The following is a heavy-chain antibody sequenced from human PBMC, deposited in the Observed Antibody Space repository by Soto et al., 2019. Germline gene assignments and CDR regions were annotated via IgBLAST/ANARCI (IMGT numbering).Heavy chain of an antibody. Sequence: SETLSLTCAVYGGSLSGYHWSWIRQPPGKGLEWIGEINDRGSTNYNPSLKSRVTMSVDTSTNQFSLKLNSVTAADTAVYYCARGIRSPWPCGRGTLVTVSS. V-gene: IGHV4-34*01. CDR1: GGSLSGYH. D-gene: IGHD4-17*01. CDR2: INDRGST. J-gene: IGHJ5*02. CDR3: ARGIRSPWP.